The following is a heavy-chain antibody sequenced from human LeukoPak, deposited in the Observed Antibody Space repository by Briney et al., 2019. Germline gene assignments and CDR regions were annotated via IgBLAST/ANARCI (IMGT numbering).Heavy chain of an antibody. V-gene: IGHV5-51*01. CDR2: IYPDDSDT. CDR1: GYSFSSYW. D-gene: IGHD4-23*01. CDR3: ARAPLIYGGNPAAFDI. Sequence: GESLKISCKGSGYSFSSYWIGWVRQMPGKGLEWMGIIYPDDSDTKYSPSFQGQVTISADRSISTAYLQWSSLKASDTATYYCARAPLIYGGNPAAFDIWGQGTMVTVSS. J-gene: IGHJ3*02.